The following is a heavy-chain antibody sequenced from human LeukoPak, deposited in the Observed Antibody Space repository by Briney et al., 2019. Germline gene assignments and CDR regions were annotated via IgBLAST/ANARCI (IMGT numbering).Heavy chain of an antibody. V-gene: IGHV4-34*01. Sequence: PSETLSLTCAVYGGSFSGYYWSWIRQPPGKGPEWIGEINHSGSTNYNPSLKSRVTISVDTSKNQFSLKLSSVTAADTAVYYCARGRSGSYRTWGQGTLVTVSS. CDR3: ARGRSGSYRT. J-gene: IGHJ4*02. D-gene: IGHD1-26*01. CDR2: INHSGST. CDR1: GGSFSGYY.